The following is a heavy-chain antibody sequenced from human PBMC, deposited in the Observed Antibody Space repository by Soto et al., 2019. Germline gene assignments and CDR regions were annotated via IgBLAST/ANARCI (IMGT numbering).Heavy chain of an antibody. J-gene: IGHJ5*02. CDR3: AGLAMLAAHREFDP. Sequence: SEPLSLTCAVSSGTIGSSNWWTWVRQPPGKGLEWIGEINQSGSPNYNPSLRSRVTISVDKSKSQFFLKLSSVTAADTAIYYCAGLAMLAAHREFDPWGQGTLVTVA. CDR2: INQSGSP. V-gene: IGHV4-4*02. D-gene: IGHD2-15*01. CDR1: SGTIGSSNW.